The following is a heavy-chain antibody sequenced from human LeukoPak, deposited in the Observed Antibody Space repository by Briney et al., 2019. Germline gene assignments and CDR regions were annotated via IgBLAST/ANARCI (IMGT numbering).Heavy chain of an antibody. D-gene: IGHD4-17*01. J-gene: IGHJ5*02. CDR3: AKVPTVTRGQNWFDP. CDR1: GFTFSSYS. Sequence: PGGSLRLSCAASGFTFSSYSMNWIRQAPGKGLEWVSAINDSGGSTYYADSVKGRFTISRDNSKNTLYLQMNSLRAEDTAVYYCAKVPTVTRGQNWFDPWGQGTLVTVSS. V-gene: IGHV3-23*01. CDR2: INDSGGST.